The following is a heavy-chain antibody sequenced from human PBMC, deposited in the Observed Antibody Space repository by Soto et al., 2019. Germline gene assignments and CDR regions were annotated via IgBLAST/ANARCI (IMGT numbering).Heavy chain of an antibody. CDR3: AKDKPSGYGTAFEV. J-gene: IGHJ3*01. CDR2: VSGSGGST. D-gene: IGHD5-18*01. V-gene: IGHV3-23*01. Sequence: GGSLRLSSAASGFTFHNFALNWVRQAPGKGPEWVSSVSGSGGSTYYADSVKGRFTVSRDNSKNTLFLQMKNLRVEDTAMYYCAKDKPSGYGTAFEVWGQGTMVTVSS. CDR1: GFTFHNFA.